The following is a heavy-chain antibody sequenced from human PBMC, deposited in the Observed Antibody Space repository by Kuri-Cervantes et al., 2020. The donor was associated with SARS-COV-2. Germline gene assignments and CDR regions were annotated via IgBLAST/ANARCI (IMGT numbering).Heavy chain of an antibody. Sequence: SVKVSCKASGGTFTTYGFTWVRQAPGQGLEWMGGIIPFFGTPNYAQKFEGRVTMTTDTSTSTAYMELRSLRSDDTAVYYCARQGSELAVYYFDYWGQGTLVTVSS. D-gene: IGHD6-13*01. V-gene: IGHV1-69*05. CDR1: GGTFTTYG. J-gene: IGHJ4*02. CDR3: ARQGSELAVYYFDY. CDR2: IIPFFGTP.